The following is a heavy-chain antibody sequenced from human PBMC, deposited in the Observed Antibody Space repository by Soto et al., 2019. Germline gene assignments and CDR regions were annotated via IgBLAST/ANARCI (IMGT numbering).Heavy chain of an antibody. CDR3: ARPQPNTYGSGSYYILRDAFDI. CDR2: IIPIFGTA. CDR1: GVTFSSYA. V-gene: IGHV1-69*06. J-gene: IGHJ3*02. D-gene: IGHD3-10*01. Sequence: SVKVSCKASGVTFSSYAISWVRQAPGQGLEWIGGIIPIFGTANYAQKFQGRVTITADKSTSTAYMELSSLRSEDTAVYYCARPQPNTYGSGSYYILRDAFDIWGQGAMVTVSS.